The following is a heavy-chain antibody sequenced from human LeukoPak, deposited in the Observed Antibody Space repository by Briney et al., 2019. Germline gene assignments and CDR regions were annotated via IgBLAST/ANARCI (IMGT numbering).Heavy chain of an antibody. D-gene: IGHD6-13*01. J-gene: IGHJ4*02. CDR3: TTPGYPSSSDLGY. CDR1: GFTFSNAW. CDR2: IKTKADGGTT. Sequence: GGSLRLSCTASGFTFSNAWMYWVRQAPGKGLEWVGRIKTKADGGTTDYAAPVKGRFTISRDDSKNTLYVQMNSLKSEDTAVYYCTTPGYPSSSDLGYWGQGTLVTVSS. V-gene: IGHV3-15*01.